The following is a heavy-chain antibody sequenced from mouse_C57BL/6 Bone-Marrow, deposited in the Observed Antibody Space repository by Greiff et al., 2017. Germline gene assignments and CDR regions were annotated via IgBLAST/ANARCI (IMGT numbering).Heavy chain of an antibody. CDR1: GFTFSDFY. CDR2: SRNKANDYTT. Sequence: EVKLMESGGGLVQSGRSLRLSCATSGFTFSDFYMEWVRQAPGKGLEWIAASRNKANDYTTEYSASVKGRFIVSRDTSQSILYLQMNALRAEDTASYYCARDSYYGSSYWYFDVWGTGTTVTVSS. D-gene: IGHD1-1*01. J-gene: IGHJ1*03. V-gene: IGHV7-1*01. CDR3: ARDSYYGSSYWYFDV.